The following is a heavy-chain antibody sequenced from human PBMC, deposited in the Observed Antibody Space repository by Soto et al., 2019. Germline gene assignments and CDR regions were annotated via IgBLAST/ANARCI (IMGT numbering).Heavy chain of an antibody. D-gene: IGHD3-22*01. CDR1: GYSFTSYW. CDR2: IYPGDSDT. V-gene: IGHV5-51*01. J-gene: IGHJ5*02. CDR3: ARVLGVIGPKVNWFDP. Sequence: GESLKISCKGSGYSFTSYWIGWVRQMPGKGLEWMGIIYPGDSDTRYSPSFQGQVTISADKSISTAYLQWSSLKASDTAMYYGARVLGVIGPKVNWFDPWGQGTLVTVSS.